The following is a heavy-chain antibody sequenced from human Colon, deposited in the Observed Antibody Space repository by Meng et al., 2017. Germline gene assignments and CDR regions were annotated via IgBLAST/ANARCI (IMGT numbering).Heavy chain of an antibody. CDR3: SAGTSNRDY. CDR2: IYYSGST. CDR1: GGSISSSSSY. V-gene: IGHV4-39*06. D-gene: IGHD6-13*01. J-gene: IGHJ4*02. Sequence: GSLRLSCTVSGGSISSSSSYWVWIRQPPGKGLEWIGSIYYSGSTYYNPSLKSRVTISVDTSKNQFALKLSSVTAADTAVYYCSAGTSNRDYWGQGTLVTVSS.